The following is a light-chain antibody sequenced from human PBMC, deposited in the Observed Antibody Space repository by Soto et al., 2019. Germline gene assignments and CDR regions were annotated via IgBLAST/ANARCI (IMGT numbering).Light chain of an antibody. Sequence: EIVMTQSPATLSVSPGERATFSCRASQSVSRNLAWYQQKPGQAPRLLIYGASTRATGIPARFSGSGSGTEFTLTISSLQSEDFAVYYCQQYNNWRITFGQGTRLEI. CDR3: QQYNNWRIT. J-gene: IGKJ5*01. CDR1: QSVSRN. V-gene: IGKV3-15*01. CDR2: GAS.